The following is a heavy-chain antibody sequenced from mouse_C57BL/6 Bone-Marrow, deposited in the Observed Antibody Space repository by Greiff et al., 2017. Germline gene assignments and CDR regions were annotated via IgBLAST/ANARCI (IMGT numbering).Heavy chain of an antibody. CDR3: ARGWLLPWYFDV. CDR1: GYTFTDYN. D-gene: IGHD2-3*01. CDR2: INPNNGGT. J-gene: IGHJ1*03. Sequence: EVQLQQSGPELVKPGASVKMSCKASGYTFTDYNMHWVKQSHGKSLEWIGYINPNNGGTSYNQKFKGKATLTVNQSSSTAYMELRSLTSEDSAVYYCARGWLLPWYFDVWGTGTTVTVSS. V-gene: IGHV1-22*01.